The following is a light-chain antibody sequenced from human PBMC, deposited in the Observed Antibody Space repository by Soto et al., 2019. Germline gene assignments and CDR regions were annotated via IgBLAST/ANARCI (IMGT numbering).Light chain of an antibody. V-gene: IGKV1-5*03. CDR1: QSISSW. CDR2: KAS. Sequence: DIQMTQSPSTLSASVGDRVTITCRASQSISSWLAWCQQKPGKAPKLLIYKASSLESGVPSRFSGSGSGTEFTLTISSLQPDDFATYYCQQYDSCPWTFGQGTKVEIK. J-gene: IGKJ1*01. CDR3: QQYDSCPWT.